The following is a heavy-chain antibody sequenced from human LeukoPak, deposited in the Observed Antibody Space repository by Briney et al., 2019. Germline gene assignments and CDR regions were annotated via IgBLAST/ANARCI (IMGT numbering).Heavy chain of an antibody. J-gene: IGHJ3*02. CDR3: ASSRYCTNGVCFDAFDI. Sequence: GASVKVSCKASGYTFTGYYMHWVRQAPRQGLEWMGWINPNSGGTNYAQKFQGRVTMTRDTSISTAYMELSRLRSDDTAVYYCASSRYCTNGVCFDAFDIWGQGTMVTVSS. CDR1: GYTFTGYY. V-gene: IGHV1-2*02. CDR2: INPNSGGT. D-gene: IGHD2-8*01.